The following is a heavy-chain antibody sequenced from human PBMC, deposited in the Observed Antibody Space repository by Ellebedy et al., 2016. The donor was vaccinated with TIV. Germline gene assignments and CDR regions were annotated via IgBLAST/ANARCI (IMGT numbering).Heavy chain of an antibody. D-gene: IGHD2-15*01. V-gene: IGHV4-34*01. Sequence: SETLSLXCGVYGGSFSDYDWAWIRQPPGRGLEYIGKIDHRAGTSYNPSLMRRLTISVDTSKSQFSLKLASVTAADTAVYYCARVKAFVVVPGPRYSYSMDVWGKGTTVTVSS. CDR2: IDHRAGT. CDR3: ARVKAFVVVPGPRYSYSMDV. J-gene: IGHJ6*04. CDR1: GGSFSDYD.